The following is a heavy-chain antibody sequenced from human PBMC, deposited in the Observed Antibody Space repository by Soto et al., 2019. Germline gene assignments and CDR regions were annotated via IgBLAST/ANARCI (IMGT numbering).Heavy chain of an antibody. D-gene: IGHD6-19*01. CDR1: GYTFTSYD. CDR2: MNPNSGNT. J-gene: IGHJ3*02. Sequence: ASVKVSCQASGYTFTSYDINWVRQATGQGLEWMGWMNPNSGNTGYAQKFQGRVTMTRNTSTSTAYMELRSLRSDDTAVYYCARDPGRFGSSGWYRGDAFDIWGQGTMVTVSS. CDR3: ARDPGRFGSSGWYRGDAFDI. V-gene: IGHV1-8*01.